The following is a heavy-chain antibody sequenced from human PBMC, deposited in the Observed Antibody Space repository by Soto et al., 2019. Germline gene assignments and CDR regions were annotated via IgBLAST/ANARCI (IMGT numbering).Heavy chain of an antibody. J-gene: IGHJ4*02. CDR2: IIYVGKT. V-gene: IGHV4-39*02. CDR3: ARDRYGGFDY. Sequence: SETLSLTCSVSGGSINSKSYFWGWIRQTPGKGLEWIASIIYVGKTYYSPSLKSRLAISVDTSKNQFSLRLSSVTAADTAVYYCARDRYGGFDYWGLGTLVTVSS. CDR1: GGSINSKSYF. D-gene: IGHD3-9*01.